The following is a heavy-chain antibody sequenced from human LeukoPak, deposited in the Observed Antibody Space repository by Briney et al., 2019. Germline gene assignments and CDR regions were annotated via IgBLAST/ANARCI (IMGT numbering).Heavy chain of an antibody. V-gene: IGHV3-48*01. Sequence: GESLRLSCAASGFTFSTYIMNWVRQAPGKGLEWVSYITSSSSTIYYADSVKGRFTISRDNAKNSLYLQMNSLRAEDTAVYYCANERGYWGQGTLVTVSS. CDR2: ITSSSSTI. CDR1: GFTFSTYI. J-gene: IGHJ4*02. CDR3: ANERGY.